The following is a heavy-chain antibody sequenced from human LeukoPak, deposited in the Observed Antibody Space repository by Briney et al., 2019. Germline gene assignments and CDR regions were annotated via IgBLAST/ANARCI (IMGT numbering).Heavy chain of an antibody. Sequence: KPSETLSLTCAVYGGSFSGYYWSWIRQPPGKGLEWIGEINHSGSTNYNPSLKSRVTMSVDTSKNQFSLELSSVTAADTAVYYCARGDCSSTSCYPAWFDPWGQGTLVTVSS. CDR1: GGSFSGYY. V-gene: IGHV4-34*01. CDR3: ARGDCSSTSCYPAWFDP. D-gene: IGHD2-2*01. J-gene: IGHJ5*02. CDR2: INHSGST.